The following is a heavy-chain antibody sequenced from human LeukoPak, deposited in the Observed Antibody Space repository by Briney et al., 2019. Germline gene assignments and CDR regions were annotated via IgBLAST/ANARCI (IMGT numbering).Heavy chain of an antibody. CDR1: GYTFTGYY. CDR3: AVRWFGELYPYY. CDR2: TNPNSGGT. J-gene: IGHJ4*02. V-gene: IGHV1-2*02. Sequence: RASVKVSCKASGYTFTGYYMHWVRQAPGQGLEWMGWTNPNSGGTNCAQKFQGRVTMTRDTSISTAYMELSRLRSDDTAVYYCAVRWFGELYPYYWGQGTLVTVSS. D-gene: IGHD3-10*01.